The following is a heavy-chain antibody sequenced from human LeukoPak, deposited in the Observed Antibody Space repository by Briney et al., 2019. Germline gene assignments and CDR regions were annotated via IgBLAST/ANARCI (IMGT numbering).Heavy chain of an antibody. V-gene: IGHV3-15*01. D-gene: IGHD5-12*01. CDR3: ATESFRKSGIDY. J-gene: IGHJ4*02. CDR1: GFTFTNW. Sequence: GGSLRLSCAGSGFTFTNWMKWVRQAPGKGLEWVGHIKTKTDGGTPDYAAVVKGRFTISRDDSRNTLYLQMNSLRAEDTALYYCATESFRKSGIDYWGQGTLVTVSS. CDR2: IKTKTDGGTP.